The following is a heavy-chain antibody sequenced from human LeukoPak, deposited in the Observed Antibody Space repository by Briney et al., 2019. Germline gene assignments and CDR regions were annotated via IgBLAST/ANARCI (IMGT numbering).Heavy chain of an antibody. Sequence: GASVKVSCKASGYTFTSYAMHWVRQAPGQRLEWMGWINAGNGNTKYSQKFQGRVTITRDTSASTAYMELSSLRSEDTAVYYCARNSGSLMSLNWFDPWGQGTLVTVSS. V-gene: IGHV1-3*01. CDR3: ARNSGSLMSLNWFDP. CDR2: INAGNGNT. CDR1: GYTFTSYA. J-gene: IGHJ5*02. D-gene: IGHD1-26*01.